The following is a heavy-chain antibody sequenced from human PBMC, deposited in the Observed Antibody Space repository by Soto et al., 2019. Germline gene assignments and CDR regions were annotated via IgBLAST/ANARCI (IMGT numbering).Heavy chain of an antibody. Sequence: GGSLRLSCAASGFTFSIYSMNWVRQAPGKGLEWVSYISSSSSTIYYADSAKGRFTISRDNAKNSLYLQMNSLRAEDTAVYYCARDPLVGATTPYDYWGQGTLVTVSS. D-gene: IGHD1-26*01. V-gene: IGHV3-48*01. CDR1: GFTFSIYS. CDR2: ISSSSSTI. CDR3: ARDPLVGATTPYDY. J-gene: IGHJ4*02.